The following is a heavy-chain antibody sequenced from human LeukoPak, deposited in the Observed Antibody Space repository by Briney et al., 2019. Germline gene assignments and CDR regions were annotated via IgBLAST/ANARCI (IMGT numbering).Heavy chain of an antibody. CDR3: ARDWYYYDSSGYQGSSGY. J-gene: IGHJ4*02. V-gene: IGHV1-69*04. CDR2: IIPILGIA. Sequence: ASVKVSCKASGGTFSSYAISWVRQAPGQGLEWMGRIIPILGIANYAQKFQGRVTITAGKSTSTAYMELSSLRSEDTAVYYCARDWYYYDSSGYQGSSGYWGQGTLVTVSS. D-gene: IGHD3-22*01. CDR1: GGTFSSYA.